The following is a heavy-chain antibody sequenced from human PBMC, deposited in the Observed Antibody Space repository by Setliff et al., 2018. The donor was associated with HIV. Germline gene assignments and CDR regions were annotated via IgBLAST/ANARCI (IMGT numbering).Heavy chain of an antibody. CDR1: GVSIFSSDYY. CDR3: AKKYYDLWGTKTDV. CDR2: VYYSGTT. D-gene: IGHD3-3*01. V-gene: IGHV4-39*01. Sequence: SETLSLTCTVSGVSIFSSDYYWGWVRQAPGKGLEWIGSVYYSGTTWYNPSLKSRVTMSTDTSKSHLSLKLRAVTAADTAVYYCAKKYYDLWGTKTDVWGKGTTVTVSS. J-gene: IGHJ6*04.